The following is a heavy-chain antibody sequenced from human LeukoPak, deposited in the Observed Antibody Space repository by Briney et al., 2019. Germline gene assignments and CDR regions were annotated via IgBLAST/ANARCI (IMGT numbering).Heavy chain of an antibody. D-gene: IGHD3-16*01. CDR2: SYNTGIT. CDR1: GVSVSSGGYY. CDR3: ASVRWGNPLEKEHY. J-gene: IGHJ4*02. Sequence: SETLSLTCTVSGVSVSSGGYYWSWIRQPPGKGLEWIGYSYNTGITNYNPSLESRVTIALDTSKNQFSLNLRPVTAADTAVYFCASVRWGNPLEKEHYWGQGTLVTVFS. V-gene: IGHV4-61*08.